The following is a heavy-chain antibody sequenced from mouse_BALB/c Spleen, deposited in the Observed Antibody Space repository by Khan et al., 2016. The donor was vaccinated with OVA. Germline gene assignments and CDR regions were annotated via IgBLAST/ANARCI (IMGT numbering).Heavy chain of an antibody. Sequence: EVQLQESGPGLVKPSQSLSLTCTVTGYSITSGYGWNWIRQFPGNKLEWMCYISYSGSTNYNPSPKSRISITRDTSKNQFFLQLNSVTTEDTATYYCARTARIKDWGKGTTLTVAS. CDR1: GYSITSGYG. J-gene: IGHJ2*01. CDR3: ARTARIKD. D-gene: IGHD1-2*01. V-gene: IGHV3-2*02. CDR2: ISYSGST.